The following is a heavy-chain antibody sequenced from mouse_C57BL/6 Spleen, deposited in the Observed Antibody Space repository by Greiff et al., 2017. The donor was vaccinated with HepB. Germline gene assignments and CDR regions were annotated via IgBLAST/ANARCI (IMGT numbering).Heavy chain of an antibody. CDR2: IHPNSGST. J-gene: IGHJ2*01. D-gene: IGHD1-1*01. CDR1: GYTFTSYW. Sequence: QVQLQQPGAELVKPGASVKLSCKASGYTFTSYWMHWVKQRPGQGLEWIGMIHPNSGSTNYNEKFKSKATLTVDKSSSTAYMQLSSLTSEDSAVYYCARLSTTELSLFDYWGQGTTLTVSS. V-gene: IGHV1-64*01. CDR3: ARLSTTELSLFDY.